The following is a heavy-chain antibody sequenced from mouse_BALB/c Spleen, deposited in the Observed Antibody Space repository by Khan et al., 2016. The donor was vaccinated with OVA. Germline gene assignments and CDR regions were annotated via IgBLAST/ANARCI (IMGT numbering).Heavy chain of an antibody. J-gene: IGHJ3*01. Sequence: QVQLQQSGAELARPGAPVTLSCKASGYTFTDYYINWMRQRTGQGLEWIGEIYPGCDNTYYNEKFKGKATLTVDKSSSTAYMHVSRLTAEDAAYYFCAREWAAWFPYWGQGTLVTVSA. V-gene: IGHV1-77*01. CDR2: IYPGCDNT. CDR1: GYTFTDYY. CDR3: AREWAAWFPY.